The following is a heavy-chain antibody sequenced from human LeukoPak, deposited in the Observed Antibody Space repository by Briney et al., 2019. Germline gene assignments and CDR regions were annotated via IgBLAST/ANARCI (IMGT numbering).Heavy chain of an antibody. J-gene: IGHJ5*02. CDR1: GYTFTDYC. Sequence: GASVKVSCKASGYTFTDYCVHWIRQAPGQGLEWMGLINSNTGGTYVAQKFQGRVTMTRDTSTITAYMELSRLTSDDTTVYYCARGWQINSSGGFVDPWGQGTLVTVSS. CDR2: INSNTGGT. CDR3: ARGWQINSSGGFVDP. V-gene: IGHV1-2*02. D-gene: IGHD6-6*01.